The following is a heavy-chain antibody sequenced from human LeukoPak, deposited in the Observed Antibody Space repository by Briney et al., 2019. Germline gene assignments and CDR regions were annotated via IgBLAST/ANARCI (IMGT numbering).Heavy chain of an antibody. J-gene: IGHJ4*02. CDR2: INHSGST. V-gene: IGHV4-34*01. CDR3: ARQPVGGYCFDW. CDR1: GGSFSGYY. Sequence: SETLSLTCAVYGGSFSGYYWSWIRQPPGKGLEWIGEINHSGSTNYNPSLKSRVTISVDTSKNQFSLKLSSVTAADTAVYYCARQPVGGYCFDWWGQGTLVTVSS. D-gene: IGHD6-19*01.